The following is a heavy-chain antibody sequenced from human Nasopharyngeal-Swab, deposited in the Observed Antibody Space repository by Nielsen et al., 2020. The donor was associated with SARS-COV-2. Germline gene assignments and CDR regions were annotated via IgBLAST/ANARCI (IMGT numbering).Heavy chain of an antibody. CDR1: GFTFSDYY. Sequence: GGSLRLSCAASGFTFSDYYMAWIRQVPGKGLEWVSYISGSGTSTDSADSVKGRFTISRDNAKNSLYLQMNSLRAEDTAVYYCARDEYYYDSSGYYDGMDVWGQGTTVTVSS. V-gene: IGHV3-11*04. CDR2: ISGSGTST. J-gene: IGHJ6*02. CDR3: ARDEYYYDSSGYYDGMDV. D-gene: IGHD3-22*01.